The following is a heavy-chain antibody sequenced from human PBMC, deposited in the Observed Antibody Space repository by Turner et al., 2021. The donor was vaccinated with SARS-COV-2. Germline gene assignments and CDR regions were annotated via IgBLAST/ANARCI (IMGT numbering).Heavy chain of an antibody. D-gene: IGHD1-26*01. CDR2: ISVSGGST. CDR1: GFTFSSYA. J-gene: IGHJ4*02. Sequence: EVQLLESGGGLVQPGGSLRLSCAASGFTFSSYAMSWVRQAPGKGLEWFSAISVSGGSTYYADSVKGRFTISRDNSKNTLYLQMNSLRADDTAVYYCAKDRHTGIVGATSFDYWGQGTLVTVSS. CDR3: AKDRHTGIVGATSFDY. V-gene: IGHV3-23*01.